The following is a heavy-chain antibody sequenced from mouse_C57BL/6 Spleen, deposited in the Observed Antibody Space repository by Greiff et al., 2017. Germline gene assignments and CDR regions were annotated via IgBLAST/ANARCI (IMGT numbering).Heavy chain of an antibody. Sequence: EVKLVESEGGLVQPGSSMKLSCTASGFTFSDYYMAWVRQVPEKGLEWVANINYDGSSTYYLDSLKSRFIISRDNAKNILYLQMSSLKSEDTATYYCARGGSSPYFDYWGQGTTLTVSS. J-gene: IGHJ2*01. D-gene: IGHD1-1*01. CDR2: INYDGSST. V-gene: IGHV5-16*01. CDR1: GFTFSDYY. CDR3: ARGGSSPYFDY.